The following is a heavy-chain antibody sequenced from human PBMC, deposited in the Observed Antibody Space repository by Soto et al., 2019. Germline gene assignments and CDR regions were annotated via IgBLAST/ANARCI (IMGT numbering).Heavy chain of an antibody. CDR2: IYYSGST. J-gene: IGHJ5*02. CDR3: ARHGASYYYGSGSYYSRPNWFDP. CDR1: GGSISSSSYY. Sequence: SETLSLTCTVSGGSISSSSYYWGWIRQPPGKGLEWIGSIYYSGSTYYNPSLKSRVTISVDTSKNQFSLKLSSVTAADTAVYYCARHGASYYYGSGSYYSRPNWFDPWGQGTLVTVSS. D-gene: IGHD3-10*01. V-gene: IGHV4-39*01.